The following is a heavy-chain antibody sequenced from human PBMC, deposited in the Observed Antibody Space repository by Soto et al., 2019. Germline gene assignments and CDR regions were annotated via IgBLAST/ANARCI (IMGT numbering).Heavy chain of an antibody. Sequence: QLQLQEAGPGLVKPSETLSLTCNVSGGSISSSRSYWAWFRQPPGKELEWIANIFYAGNTYYNPSLKSRVNVSVNTSKNQFSLKLDSVTAADTAVYYCARQAAAPGIDLWFDPWGQGTLVTVSS. J-gene: IGHJ5*02. V-gene: IGHV4-39*01. CDR1: GGSISSSRSY. D-gene: IGHD6-13*01. CDR2: IFYAGNT. CDR3: ARQAAAPGIDLWFDP.